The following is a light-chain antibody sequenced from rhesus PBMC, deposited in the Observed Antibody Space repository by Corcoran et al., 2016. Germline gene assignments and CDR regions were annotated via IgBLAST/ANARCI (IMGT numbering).Light chain of an antibody. J-gene: IGKJ1*01. Sequence: EIVLTQSPDTLAWSPGGRATLSCRASQNIGGYLAWYQQKPGHTPRLLIYGTSARAPGIPDRFSGSGSGTEFTLTISSLVPEDVGVYFCLQNSNGPRTFGLGTKVEIK. V-gene: IGKV3-24*04. CDR2: GTS. CDR3: LQNSNGPRT. CDR1: QNIGGY.